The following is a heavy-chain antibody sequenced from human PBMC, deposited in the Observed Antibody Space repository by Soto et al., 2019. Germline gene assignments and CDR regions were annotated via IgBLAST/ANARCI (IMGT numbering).Heavy chain of an antibody. Sequence: GGSLRLSCAASGFTFSSYGMRWVRQAPGEGLEWVAVISYDGSNKYYADSVKGRFTISRDNSKNTLYLQMNSLRAEDTAVYYCAKDADLRITMIVVVGAFDIWGQGTMVTVSS. CDR1: GFTFSSYG. CDR2: ISYDGSNK. J-gene: IGHJ3*02. D-gene: IGHD3-22*01. CDR3: AKDADLRITMIVVVGAFDI. V-gene: IGHV3-30*18.